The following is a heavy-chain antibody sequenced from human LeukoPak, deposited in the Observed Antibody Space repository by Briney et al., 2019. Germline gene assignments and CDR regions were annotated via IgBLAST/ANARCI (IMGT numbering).Heavy chain of an antibody. J-gene: IGHJ4*02. CDR3: AKSGQGAVASGSDY. D-gene: IGHD6-19*01. CDR2: ISGSGGST. V-gene: IGHV3-23*01. CDR1: GFTFSGYA. Sequence: GGSLRLSCAASGFTFSGYAMSWVRQAPGKGLEWVSAISGSGGSTYYADSVKGRFTISRDNSKNTLYLQMNSLRAEDTAVYYCAKSGQGAVASGSDYWGQGTLVTVSS.